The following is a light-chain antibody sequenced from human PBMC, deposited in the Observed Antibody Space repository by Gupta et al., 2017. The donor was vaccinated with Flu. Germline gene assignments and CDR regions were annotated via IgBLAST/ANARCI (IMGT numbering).Light chain of an antibody. CDR1: SSNIGAGYD. V-gene: IGLV1-40*01. J-gene: IGLJ3*02. Sequence: QSVLTPPPSVSGAPGQRVTISCTGSSSNIGAGYDVHWYQQLPGTAPKLHIYGNSNRPSGVPDRFSGSKSGTSASLAITGLQAEDEADYYCQSYNSSLSGWVFGGGTKLTVL. CDR2: GNS. CDR3: QSYNSSLSGWV.